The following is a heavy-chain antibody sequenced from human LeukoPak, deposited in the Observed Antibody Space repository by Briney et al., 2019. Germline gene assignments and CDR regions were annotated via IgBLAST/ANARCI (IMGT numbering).Heavy chain of an antibody. CDR3: AKLEGFAEMSTGVVY. CDR1: GGIFSTYP. Sequence: SVKVSCKASGGIFSTYPISWVRQAPGQGLEWMGRIIPILEITNYAQKFQGRVTITADKSTSTAYMDLSSLTSEDTAIYYCAKLEGFAEMSTGVVYWGQGTLVTVSS. D-gene: IGHD3-10*01. J-gene: IGHJ4*02. CDR2: IIPILEIT. V-gene: IGHV1-69*02.